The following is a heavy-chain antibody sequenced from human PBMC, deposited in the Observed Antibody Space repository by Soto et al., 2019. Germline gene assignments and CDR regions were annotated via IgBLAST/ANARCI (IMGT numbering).Heavy chain of an antibody. CDR2: SMPVFRTP. D-gene: IGHD2-8*01. CDR1: GGTFRTAA. Sequence: QVHLEQSGAEVKKPGSSVKVSCKASGGTFRTAAISWVRQAPGQGLEWLGGSMPVFRTPDYAQKCQGRVTITADESSSTAYMELSGLRSDDTAVYYCARDNDRPQLGGNYYYILDVWGQGTTITVSS. CDR3: ARDNDRPQLGGNYYYILDV. J-gene: IGHJ6*02. V-gene: IGHV1-69*12.